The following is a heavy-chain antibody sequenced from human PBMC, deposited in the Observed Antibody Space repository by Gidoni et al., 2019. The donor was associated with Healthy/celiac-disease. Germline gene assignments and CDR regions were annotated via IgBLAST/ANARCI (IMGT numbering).Heavy chain of an antibody. CDR3: ARADYGDYHWFDP. V-gene: IGHV4-30-4*01. J-gene: IGHJ5*02. Sequence: QVQLQESGPGLVKPSQTLSLTQPPGKGLEWIGYIYYSGNTYYNPSLKSRVTISVEPSTNQFSLKLSSVTAADTAVYYCARADYGDYHWFDPWGQGTLVTVSS. CDR2: IYYSGNT. D-gene: IGHD4-17*01.